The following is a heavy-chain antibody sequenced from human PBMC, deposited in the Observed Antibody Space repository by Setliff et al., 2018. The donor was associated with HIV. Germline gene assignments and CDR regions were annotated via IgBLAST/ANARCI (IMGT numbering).Heavy chain of an antibody. CDR2: IYYSGNP. CDR3: ARGFDYAQRPPLYYFDY. CDR1: GGSIRSGYYY. V-gene: IGHV4-31*03. J-gene: IGHJ4*02. Sequence: SETLSLPCTVSGGSIRSGYYYWSWIRQHPGKGLEWIGYIYYSGNPFYNPSLRSRVTISLDTSKNQFSLKRSSVTAADTAVYYCARGFDYAQRPPLYYFDYWGQGTLVTVSS. D-gene: IGHD2-2*01.